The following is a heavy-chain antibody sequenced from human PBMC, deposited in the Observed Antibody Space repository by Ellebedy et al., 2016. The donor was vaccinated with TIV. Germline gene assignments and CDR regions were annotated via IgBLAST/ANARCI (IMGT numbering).Heavy chain of an antibody. CDR1: GYTFTSYY. J-gene: IGHJ4*02. Sequence: AASVKVSCKASGYTFTSYYMHWARQAPGQGLEWMGIINPSGGSTSYAQKFQGRVTMTRDTSTSTVYMELSSLRSEDTAVYYCARSRSRVPCFDYWGQGTLVTVSS. D-gene: IGHD4/OR15-4a*01. CDR2: INPSGGST. V-gene: IGHV1-46*01. CDR3: ARSRSRVPCFDY.